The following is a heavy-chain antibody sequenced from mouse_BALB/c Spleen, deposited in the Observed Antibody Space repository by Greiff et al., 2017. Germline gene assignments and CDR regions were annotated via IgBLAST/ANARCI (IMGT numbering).Heavy chain of an antibody. CDR2: IWGDGST. CDR1: GFSLTGYG. Sequence: QVQLQQSGPGLVAPSQSLSITCTVSGFSLTGYGVNWVRQPPGKGLEWLGMIWGDGSTDYNSALKSRLSISKDNSKSQVFLKMNSLQTDDTARYYCARESYGNYVLYYYAMDYWGQGTSVTVSS. V-gene: IGHV2-6-7*01. CDR3: ARESYGNYVLYYYAMDY. D-gene: IGHD2-1*01. J-gene: IGHJ4*01.